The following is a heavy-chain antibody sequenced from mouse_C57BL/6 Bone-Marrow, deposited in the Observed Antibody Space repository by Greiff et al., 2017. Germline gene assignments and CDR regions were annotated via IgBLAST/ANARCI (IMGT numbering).Heavy chain of an antibody. V-gene: IGHV1-15*01. CDR1: GYTFTDYE. CDR2: IDPETGGT. Sequence: VQLQQSGAELVRPGASVTLSCKASGYTFTDYEMHWVKQTPLHGLDWIGAIDPETGGTAYNQKFKGKAILTADQSSSTAYMGLRSLTSEDSAVYYCTRSMGRVDYWCQGTTLTVSS. CDR3: TRSMGRVDY. J-gene: IGHJ2*01. D-gene: IGHD1-1*02.